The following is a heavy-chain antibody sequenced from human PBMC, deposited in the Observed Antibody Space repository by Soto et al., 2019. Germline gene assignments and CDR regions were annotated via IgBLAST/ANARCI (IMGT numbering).Heavy chain of an antibody. CDR3: ARDQGIGANLDD. Sequence: SSPASEVPSSSYSMNLVSQAPGKGLEWVSSIIYRPPDTYYADSVKGRFTISRDNAKSSLFLQMNSLSAEDTAVYYCARDQGIGANLDDWGQGTVVTVSS. CDR2: IIYRPPDT. J-gene: IGHJ4*02. D-gene: IGHD6-13*01. CDR1: EVPSSSYS. V-gene: IGHV3-21*01.